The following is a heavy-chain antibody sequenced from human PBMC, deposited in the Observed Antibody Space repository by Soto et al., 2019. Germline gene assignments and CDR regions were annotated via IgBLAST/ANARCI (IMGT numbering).Heavy chain of an antibody. CDR1: GGAMSDYF. Sequence: SETLSLTCSVSGGAMSDYFWTWIRLPAGKRLEWIGRKSISGSTDYNPSLKCRASMSVDTSKNQFSLRLISVTAADTALYYCARSLGSAAGWSFDVWGQGILVTVSS. CDR3: ARSLGSAAGWSFDV. J-gene: IGHJ4*02. CDR2: KSISGST. D-gene: IGHD3-16*01. V-gene: IGHV4-4*07.